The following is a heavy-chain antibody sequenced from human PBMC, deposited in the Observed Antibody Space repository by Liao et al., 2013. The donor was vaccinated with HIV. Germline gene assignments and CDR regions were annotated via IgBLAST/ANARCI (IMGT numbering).Heavy chain of an antibody. Sequence: QLQLQESGPGLVKPSETLSLTCTVSGGSISSSSYYWGWIRQPPGKGLDWIGSIYYSESTYYNPSLKSRVTISIDTSKNQFSLKVSSVTAADTAVYHCARVGSSAYGGWFDPWGREPWSPSPQ. V-gene: IGHV4-39*07. J-gene: IGHJ5*02. CDR3: ARVGSSAYGGWFDP. CDR1: GGSISSSSYY. CDR2: IYYSEST. D-gene: IGHD6-19*01.